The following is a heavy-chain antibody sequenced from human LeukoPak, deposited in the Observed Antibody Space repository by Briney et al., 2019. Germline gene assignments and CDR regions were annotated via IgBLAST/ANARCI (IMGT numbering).Heavy chain of an antibody. Sequence: GGSLRLSCAASGFTFSTYALSWVRQAPGKGLEWVSAISPGGDRTYYADSVKGRFAISRDNSKNTLYLQMNSLRAEDTAVYYCARGAYYYDSSGYYTYWGQGTLVTVSS. CDR1: GFTFSTYA. D-gene: IGHD3-22*01. CDR3: ARGAYYYDSSGYYTY. CDR2: ISPGGDRT. V-gene: IGHV3-23*01. J-gene: IGHJ4*02.